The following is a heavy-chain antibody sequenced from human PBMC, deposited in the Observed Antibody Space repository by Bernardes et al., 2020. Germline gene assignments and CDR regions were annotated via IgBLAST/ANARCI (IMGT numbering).Heavy chain of an antibody. J-gene: IGHJ6*03. CDR2: IYYSGTT. V-gene: IGHV4-39*01. CDR3: ARHLKAVAGRAHYYYMDV. D-gene: IGHD6-19*01. CDR1: GDSISSSSSYY. Sequence: SETLSLTCTVSGDSISSSSSYYWGWIRQPPRKGLEWIGSIYYSGTTYYNPSLKSRVTISVDTSKNQFSLKLNSVTAAATAVYYCARHLKAVAGRAHYYYMDVWGKGTTVTVSS.